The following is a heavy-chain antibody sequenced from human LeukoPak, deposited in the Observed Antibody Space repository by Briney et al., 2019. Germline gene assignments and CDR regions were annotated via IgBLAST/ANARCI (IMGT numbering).Heavy chain of an antibody. CDR3: AKDEVITFGGVIVFDY. D-gene: IGHD3-16*02. CDR2: IRYDGSNK. Sequence: PGGSLRLSCAASGFTFSSYGMHWVRQAPGKGLEWVAFIRYDGSNKYYADSVKGRFTISRHNSKNTLYLQMNSLRAEDTAVYYCAKDEVITFGGVIVFDYWGQGTLVTVSS. CDR1: GFTFSSYG. V-gene: IGHV3-30*02. J-gene: IGHJ4*02.